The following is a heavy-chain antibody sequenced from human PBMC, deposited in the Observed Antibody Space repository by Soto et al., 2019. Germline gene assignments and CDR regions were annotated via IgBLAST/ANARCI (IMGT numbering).Heavy chain of an antibody. CDR3: STRAYDTNGYYRFDP. CDR2: INHSGRV. CDR1: GGSFSGHS. V-gene: IGHV4-34*01. Sequence: SETLSLTCAVYGGSFSGHSWTWIRQSPGKGLEWIGDINHSGRVNYSPSLKSRVTISLDTSKNQFSLTLSAVTAADTAMYYCSTRAYDTNGYYRFDPWGQGTLVTVPQ. D-gene: IGHD3-22*01. J-gene: IGHJ5*01.